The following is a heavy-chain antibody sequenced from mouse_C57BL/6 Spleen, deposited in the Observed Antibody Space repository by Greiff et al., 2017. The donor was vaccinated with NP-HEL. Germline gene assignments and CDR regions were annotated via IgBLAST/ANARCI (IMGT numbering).Heavy chain of an antibody. D-gene: IGHD1-1*01. V-gene: IGHV5-4*03. CDR2: ISDGGSYT. CDR1: GFTFSSYA. CDR3: ATIYYYGSSYDYYAMDY. J-gene: IGHJ4*01. Sequence: EVKLMESGGGLVKPGGSLKLSCAASGFTFSSYAMSWVRQTPEKRLEWVATISDGGSYTYYPDNVKGRFTISRDNAKNNLYLQMSHLKSEDTAMYYCATIYYYGSSYDYYAMDYWGQGTSVTVSS.